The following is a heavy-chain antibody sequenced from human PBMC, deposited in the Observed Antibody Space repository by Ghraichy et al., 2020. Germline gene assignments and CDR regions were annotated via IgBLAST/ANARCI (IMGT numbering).Heavy chain of an antibody. CDR2: FDPEDGET. CDR3: ATISVVWCVRSRSGGSCGWFDP. D-gene: IGHD2-15*01. Sequence: ASVKVSCKVSGYTLTELSMHWVRQAPGKGLEWMGGFDPEDGETIYAQKFQGRVTMTEDTSTDTAYMELSSLRSEDTAVYYCATISVVWCVRSRSGGSCGWFDPWGQGTLVTVSS. J-gene: IGHJ5*02. CDR1: GYTLTELS. V-gene: IGHV1-24*01.